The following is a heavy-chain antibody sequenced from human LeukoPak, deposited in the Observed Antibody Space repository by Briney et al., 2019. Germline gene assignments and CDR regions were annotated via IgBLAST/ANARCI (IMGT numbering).Heavy chain of an antibody. Sequence: GGSLRLSCVVSGFRFSNAWMNWVRQAPGKGLEWVANIRGSGSGMGSGNYYAGSVKGRFTISRDNAKNSLYLQMNSLRADDTAFYYCARDDNWGFDYWGQGALVTVSS. D-gene: IGHD7-27*01. CDR1: GFRFSNAW. CDR2: IRGSGSGMGSGN. CDR3: ARDDNWGFDY. V-gene: IGHV3-7*03. J-gene: IGHJ4*02.